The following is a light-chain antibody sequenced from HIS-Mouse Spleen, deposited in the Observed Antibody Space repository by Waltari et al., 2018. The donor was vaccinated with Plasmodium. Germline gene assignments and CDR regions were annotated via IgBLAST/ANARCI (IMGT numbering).Light chain of an antibody. J-gene: IGLJ1*01. CDR3: CSYAGSSTYV. CDR1: SSNVGSYNI. Sequence: SALTQPASVSVSPGQSITISCPRTSSNVGSYNIVSCYQHHRGKAPQLMLYEGSKRPSGVSNRFSGSKSGNTASLTISGLQAEDEADYYCCSYAGSSTYVFGTGTKVTVL. V-gene: IGLV2-23*01. CDR2: EGS.